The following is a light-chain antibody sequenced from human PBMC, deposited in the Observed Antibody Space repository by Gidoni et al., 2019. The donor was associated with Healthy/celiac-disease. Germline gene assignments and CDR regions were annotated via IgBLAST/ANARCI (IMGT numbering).Light chain of an antibody. CDR2: EVS. CDR3: CSYAGSSTWV. CDR1: SSDVGSYNL. Sequence: SALTQPASVSGSPGQSITISCTGTSSDVGSYNLVSWYQQHPGKAPKLMIYEVSKRPSGVSNRFSGSKSDNTASLTISGLQAEDEADYYCCSYAGSSTWVFGGGTKLTVL. V-gene: IGLV2-23*02. J-gene: IGLJ3*02.